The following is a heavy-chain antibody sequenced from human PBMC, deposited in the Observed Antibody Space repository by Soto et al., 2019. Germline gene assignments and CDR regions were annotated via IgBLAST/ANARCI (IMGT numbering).Heavy chain of an antibody. CDR2: IYYSGN. V-gene: IGHV4-59*01. Sequence: ASETLSLTCNVSGGSISNFHLSWIRQPPGKGLEWIGYIYYSGNYYNPSLTSRVSMSLDKSKNQFSLHLESVTAADTALYFCALGGYNYGRPFDFWGQGTRVTVSS. CDR3: ALGGYNYGRPFDF. CDR1: GGSISNFH. J-gene: IGHJ4*02. D-gene: IGHD5-18*01.